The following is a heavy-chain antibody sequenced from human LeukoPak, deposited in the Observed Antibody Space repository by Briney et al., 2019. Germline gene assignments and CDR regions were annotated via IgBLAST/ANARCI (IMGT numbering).Heavy chain of an antibody. Sequence: GGSLRLSCSASGFIFRSYGMHWVRQAPNKGLEWVAFISLGGSDENYTDAVKGRFTISRDNSNNRLFLQMNSLRTEDTAMYYCVKGGPTVAATFDCWGQGTLVTVSP. J-gene: IGHJ4*02. CDR2: ISLGGSDE. CDR1: GFIFRSYG. V-gene: IGHV3-30*02. CDR3: VKGGPTVAATFDC. D-gene: IGHD2-15*01.